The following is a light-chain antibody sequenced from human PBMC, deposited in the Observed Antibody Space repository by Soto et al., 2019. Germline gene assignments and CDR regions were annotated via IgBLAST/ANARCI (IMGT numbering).Light chain of an antibody. CDR3: QQSYSTPQT. CDR1: QTVLYSPNNMNY. J-gene: IGKJ2*01. CDR2: WAS. V-gene: IGKV4-1*01. Sequence: DIVMTQSPDSLAVSLGERVTINCKSSQTVLYSPNNMNYLAWYHQKPGQPPKLLLYWASTRESGVPDRFSGSGSGTDFTLTISSLQAEDFATYYCQQSYSTPQTFGQGTNLEIK.